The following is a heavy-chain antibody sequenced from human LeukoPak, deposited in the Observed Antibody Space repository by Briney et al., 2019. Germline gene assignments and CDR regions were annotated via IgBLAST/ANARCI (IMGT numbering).Heavy chain of an antibody. CDR1: GFTFSSYE. J-gene: IGHJ4*02. Sequence: GGSLRLSCAASGFTFSSYEMNWVRQAPGKGLEWVSYISNSGRTIFYADSVKGRFTVSRDNAKNSLYLQMNSLRAEDTAVYYCVRRHCSSTSCTLDSWGQGTLVTVSS. V-gene: IGHV3-48*03. D-gene: IGHD2-2*01. CDR3: VRRHCSSTSCTLDS. CDR2: ISNSGRTI.